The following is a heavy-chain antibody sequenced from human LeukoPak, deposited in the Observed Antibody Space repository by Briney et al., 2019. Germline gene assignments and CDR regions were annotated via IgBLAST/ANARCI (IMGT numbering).Heavy chain of an antibody. J-gene: IGHJ4*02. V-gene: IGHV3-23*01. Sequence: GGSLRLSXAASGFTFSSYAMSWVRQAPGKGLEWVSAISGSGGSTYYADSVKGRFTISRDNSKNTLYLQMNSLRAEDTAVYYCANFVATIRDYFDYWGQGTLVTVSS. CDR2: ISGSGGST. D-gene: IGHD2-15*01. CDR3: ANFVATIRDYFDY. CDR1: GFTFSSYA.